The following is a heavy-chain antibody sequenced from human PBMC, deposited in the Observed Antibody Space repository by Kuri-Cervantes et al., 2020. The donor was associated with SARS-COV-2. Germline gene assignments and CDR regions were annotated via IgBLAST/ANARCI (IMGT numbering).Heavy chain of an antibody. D-gene: IGHD5-18*01. V-gene: IGHV4-39*07. J-gene: IGHJ4*02. CDR3: ARISGFSYGYSDY. Sequence: SETLSLTCTVSGGSISSNIYFWGWIRQPPGKGLEWIGGIYYSGTTYYNPSLNSGVTISADTSKNQFSLKLSSVTAADTAVYYCARISGFSYGYSDYWGQGILVTVSS. CDR2: IYYSGTT. CDR1: GGSISSNIYF.